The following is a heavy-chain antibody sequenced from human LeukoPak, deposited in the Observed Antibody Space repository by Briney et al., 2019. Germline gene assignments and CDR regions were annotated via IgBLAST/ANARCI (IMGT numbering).Heavy chain of an antibody. CDR3: ARGKSISYNRKGWFDP. CDR2: MNPNSGNT. D-gene: IGHD1-14*01. V-gene: IGHV1-8*01. J-gene: IGHJ5*02. CDR1: GYTFTSYD. Sequence: ASVKVSCKASGYTFTSYDINWVRQATGQGVEWMGWMNPNSGNTAYAQKFQGRVTMTRNTSISTAYMELSSLRSEDTAVYYCARGKSISYNRKGWFDPWGQGTLVTVSS.